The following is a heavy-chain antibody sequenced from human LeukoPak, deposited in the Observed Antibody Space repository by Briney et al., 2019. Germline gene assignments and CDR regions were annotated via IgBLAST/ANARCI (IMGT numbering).Heavy chain of an antibody. CDR1: GFTFSSYG. D-gene: IGHD4-17*01. Sequence: TGGSLRLSCAASGFTFSSYGMHWVRQAPGKGLEWVAVISNDGSNQYYGDSVKGRFTISRDNSKSTLYLQMNSLRAEDTAVYYCSKKGQNEDYGKPDWGQGTLVTVSS. V-gene: IGHV3-30*18. CDR3: SKKGQNEDYGKPD. J-gene: IGHJ4*02. CDR2: ISNDGSNQ.